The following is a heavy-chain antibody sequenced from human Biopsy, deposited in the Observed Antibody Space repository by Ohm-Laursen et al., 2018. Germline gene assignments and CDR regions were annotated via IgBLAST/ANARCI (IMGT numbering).Heavy chain of an antibody. CDR2: ISDDERNK. V-gene: IGHV3-30*18. J-gene: IGHJ4*02. D-gene: IGHD1-20*01. CDR3: AKDLRNNNCVVEN. CDR1: GFSFSRYG. Sequence: SLRHSRPASGFSFSRYGMHWVRQAPRKGLAWVAVISDDERNKYYVYSVKGRFTISRDNSKNTLYLQMNNLRAEETAVFYCAKDLRNNNCVVENWGQGTLVTVSS.